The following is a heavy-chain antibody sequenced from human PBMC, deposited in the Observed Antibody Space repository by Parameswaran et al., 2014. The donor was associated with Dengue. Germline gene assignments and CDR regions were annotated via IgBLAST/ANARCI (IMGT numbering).Heavy chain of an antibody. CDR3: ARDTERAFGVGATYYYYYGMDV. CDR2: IYHSGST. Sequence: SETLSLTCAVSGGSISSSNWWSWVRQPPGKGLEWIGEIYHSGSTNYNPSLKSRVTISVDKSKNQFSLKLSSVTAADTAVYYCARDTERAFGVGATYYYYYGMDVWGQGTTVTVSS. J-gene: IGHJ6*02. CDR1: GGSISSSNW. D-gene: IGHD1-26*01. V-gene: IGHV4-4*02.